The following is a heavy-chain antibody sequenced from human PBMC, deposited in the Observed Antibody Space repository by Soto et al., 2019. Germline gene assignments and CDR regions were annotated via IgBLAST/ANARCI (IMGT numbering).Heavy chain of an antibody. V-gene: IGHV3-30-3*01. D-gene: IGHD3-22*01. CDR2: ISYDGSNK. CDR1: GFTFSSYA. J-gene: IGHJ4*02. CDR3: ARGGYYYDSSGPTSFDY. Sequence: QVQLVESGGGVVQPGRSLRLSCAASGFTFSSYAMHWVRQAPGKGLEWVAVISYDGSNKYYADSVKGRFTISRDNSKNTLYLQMNSRRAEDTAVDDCARGGYYYDSSGPTSFDYWGQGTLVTVSS.